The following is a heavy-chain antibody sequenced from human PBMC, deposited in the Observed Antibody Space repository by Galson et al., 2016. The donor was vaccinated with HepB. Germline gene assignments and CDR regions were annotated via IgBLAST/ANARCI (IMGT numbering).Heavy chain of an antibody. V-gene: IGHV1-2*04. CDR2: INPNSGGT. CDR1: GYTFTGYY. J-gene: IGHJ6*02. CDR3: ARDRAVVAEVDAGAYGMDV. Sequence: SVKVSCKASGYTFTGYYIHWVRQAPGQGLEWMGWINPNSGGTKYTQKFQGWVTMTRDTSISTVYMELSRLRSDDMAVYYCARDRAVVAEVDAGAYGMDVWGQGTTVTVSS. D-gene: IGHD6-19*01.